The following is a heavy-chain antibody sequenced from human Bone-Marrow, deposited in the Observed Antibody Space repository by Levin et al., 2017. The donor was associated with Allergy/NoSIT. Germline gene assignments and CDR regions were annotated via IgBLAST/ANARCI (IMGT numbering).Heavy chain of an antibody. V-gene: IGHV1-18*01. J-gene: IGHJ6*02. CDR3: ASQFYSIASAPYYYGMDV. Sequence: GESLKISCKASNYTFTSYGISWVRQAPGQGLEWMGWISGYDGKTHYAQNVQGRVTMTTDTSTSTAYLEVRSLRSDDSAIYYCASQFYSIASAPYYYGMDVWGQGTTVTVSS. CDR2: ISGYDGKT. D-gene: IGHD6-13*01. CDR1: NYTFTSYG.